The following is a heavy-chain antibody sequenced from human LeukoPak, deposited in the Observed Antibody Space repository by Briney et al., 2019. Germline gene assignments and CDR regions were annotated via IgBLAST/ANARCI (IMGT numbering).Heavy chain of an antibody. CDR1: GGSISSYY. CDR2: ISSSGST. J-gene: IGHJ4*02. V-gene: IGHV4-59*01. CDR3: ARGTLGDY. Sequence: PSETLSLTCTVSGGSISSYYWSWIRQPPGKGLEWIGYISSSGSTNYNSFLKSRVTISVDTSKNQFSLKLSSVTAADTAVYYCARGTLGDYWGQGTLVTVSS. D-gene: IGHD2-2*01.